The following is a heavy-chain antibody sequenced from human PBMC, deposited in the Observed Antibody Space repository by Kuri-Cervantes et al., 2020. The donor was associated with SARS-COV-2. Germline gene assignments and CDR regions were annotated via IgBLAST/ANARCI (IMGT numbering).Heavy chain of an antibody. CDR2: IYTSGST. V-gene: IGHV4-4*07. CDR1: GFTVSSNY. J-gene: IGHJ2*01. D-gene: IGHD5-12*01. Sequence: ESLKISCAASGFTVSSNYMSWIRQPAGKGLEWIGRIYTSGSTNYNPSLKSRVTMSVDTSKNQFSLKLSSVTAADTAVYYCARVPPLPTKGWYFDLWGRGTLVTVSS. CDR3: ARVPPLPTKGWYFDL.